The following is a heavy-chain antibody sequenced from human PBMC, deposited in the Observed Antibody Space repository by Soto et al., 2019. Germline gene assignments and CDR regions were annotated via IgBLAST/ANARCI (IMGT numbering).Heavy chain of an antibody. CDR3: ARPIHDYIFAWFDP. V-gene: IGHV1-69*13. D-gene: IGHD3-3*02. CDR1: GGTFSSYA. Sequence: SVKVSCKASGGTFSSYAISWVRQAPGQGLEWMGGLIPIFGTANYAQKFQGRVTITADESTSTAYMELSSLRSEDTAVYYCARPIHDYIFAWFDPWGQGTLVTVSS. CDR2: LIPIFGTA. J-gene: IGHJ5*02.